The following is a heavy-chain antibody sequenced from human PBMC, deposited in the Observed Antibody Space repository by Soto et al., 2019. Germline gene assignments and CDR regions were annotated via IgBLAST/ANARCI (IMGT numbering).Heavy chain of an antibody. V-gene: IGHV3-21*01. J-gene: IGHJ4*02. Sequence: GGSLRLSCAASGFTFTNYNINWVRQAPGKGLEWVSSISSSSHYIYSADSVKGRFTISRDNAKNSLYLQMDRLRVEDTAVYYCANYVTARYAYFDYWGQGTLVTVSS. CDR3: ANYVTARYAYFDY. CDR2: ISSSSHYI. CDR1: GFTFTNYN. D-gene: IGHD6-6*01.